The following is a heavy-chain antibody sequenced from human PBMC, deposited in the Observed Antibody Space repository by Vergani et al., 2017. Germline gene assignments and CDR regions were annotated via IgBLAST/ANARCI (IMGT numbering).Heavy chain of an antibody. CDR1: GGTFSSYA. CDR2: IIPIFGTA. Sequence: QVQLVQSGAEVKKPGSSVKVSCKASGGTFSSYAISWVRQAPGQGLEWMGGIIPIFGTANYAQKFQGRVTITADESTSTAYMELSSLRSEDTAVYYCAGLGDHWTSRQNAFDIWGQGTMVTVSS. J-gene: IGHJ3*02. V-gene: IGHV1-69*01. D-gene: IGHD1-1*01. CDR3: AGLGDHWTSRQNAFDI.